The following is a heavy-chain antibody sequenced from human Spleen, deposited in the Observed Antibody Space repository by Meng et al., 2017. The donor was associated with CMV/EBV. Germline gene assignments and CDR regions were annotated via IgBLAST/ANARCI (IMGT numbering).Heavy chain of an antibody. CDR1: YSCSTYG. V-gene: IGHV1-18*01. CDR3: TKLGRVGSSPQYNWFDT. D-gene: IGHD3-16*01. J-gene: IGHJ5*02. Sequence: YSCSTYGITGVRQAPGQGLEWMGWISVSTGDTNYAQNLQDRLILTTDTSTNTAHMELRSLRSDDTALYYCTKLGRVGSSPQYNWFDTWGQGTLVTVSS. CDR2: ISVSTGDT.